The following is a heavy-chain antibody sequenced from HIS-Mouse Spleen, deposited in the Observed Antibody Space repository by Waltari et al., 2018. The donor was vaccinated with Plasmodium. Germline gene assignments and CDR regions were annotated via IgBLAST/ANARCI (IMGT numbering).Heavy chain of an antibody. V-gene: IGHV3-7*01. CDR3: ASSWYWYFDL. D-gene: IGHD6-13*01. J-gene: IGHJ2*01. CDR1: GFNFSSYW. Sequence: EVQLVESGGGLVQPGGSLRLSCAASGFNFSSYWMSWVRQAPGKGLEGVGNIKQDGSEKYYVDSVKGRFTIARDNAKNSLYLQMNSLRAEDTAVYYCASSWYWYFDLWGRGTLVTVSS. CDR2: IKQDGSEK.